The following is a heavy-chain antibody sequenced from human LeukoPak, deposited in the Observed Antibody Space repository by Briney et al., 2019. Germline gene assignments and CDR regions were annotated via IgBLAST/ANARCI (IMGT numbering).Heavy chain of an antibody. CDR2: ISPYNGKR. V-gene: IGHV1-18*01. Sequence: ASVKVSCKASGYTFTSYGISWVRQAPGQGLEWMGWISPYNGKRNYGQNFQGRVTMTTDTSTSTAYMELRSLGSDDTAVYYCARDRWNIAAPGTRDNWLDPWGQGTLVTVSS. CDR3: ARDRWNIAAPGTRDNWLDP. D-gene: IGHD6-13*01. CDR1: GYTFTSYG. J-gene: IGHJ5*02.